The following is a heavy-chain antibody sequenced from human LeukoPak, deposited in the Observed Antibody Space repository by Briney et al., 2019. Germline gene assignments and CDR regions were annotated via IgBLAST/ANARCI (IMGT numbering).Heavy chain of an antibody. J-gene: IGHJ3*02. CDR3: ARDYADAFDI. D-gene: IGHD3-16*01. V-gene: IGHV3-33*01. CDR2: TWYDGSNK. CDR1: GFTFSSYG. Sequence: QTGGSLRLSCAASGFTFSSYGMHWVRQAPGKGLEWVAVTWYDGSNKYYADSVKGRFTISRDNSKNTLYLQMNSLRAGDTAVYYCARDYADAFDIWGQGTMVTVSS.